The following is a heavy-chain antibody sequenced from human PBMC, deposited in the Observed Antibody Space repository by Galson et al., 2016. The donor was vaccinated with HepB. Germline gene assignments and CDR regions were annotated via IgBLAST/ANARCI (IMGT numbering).Heavy chain of an antibody. CDR2: ISYDGSHK. D-gene: IGHD5-24*01. CDR1: GFTFSTYA. CDR3: ARPRRWPQYYYGLDV. J-gene: IGHJ6*02. Sequence: SLRLSCAASGFTFSTYAMHWVRQAPGKGLEWVAVISYDGSHKHYRDSVKGRFTISRDNSKNTLYLQMNSLRRDDTAVYYCARPRRWPQYYYGLDVWGQGTTVTVSS. V-gene: IGHV3-30-3*01.